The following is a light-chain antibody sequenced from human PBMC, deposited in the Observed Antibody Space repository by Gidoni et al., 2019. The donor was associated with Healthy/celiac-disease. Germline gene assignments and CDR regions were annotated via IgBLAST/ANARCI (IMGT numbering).Light chain of an antibody. CDR1: QSVNSN. Sequence: EIVMTQSPATLSVSPGERDTLSCRARQSVNSNLAWYQQKHGPAPRLLIYGSSTRATGLPAMFRGSGSGTEFTPTISSLLSEDSAVYYCQQYNNWPPYTFGQGTKLEIK. V-gene: IGKV3-15*01. J-gene: IGKJ2*01. CDR3: QQYNNWPPYT. CDR2: GSS.